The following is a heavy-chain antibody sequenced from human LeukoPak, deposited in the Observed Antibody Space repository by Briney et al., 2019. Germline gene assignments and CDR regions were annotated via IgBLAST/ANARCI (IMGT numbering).Heavy chain of an antibody. V-gene: IGHV1-2*02. D-gene: IGHD3-9*01. CDR3: ARVGPLGLRYFDWSDGFDY. J-gene: IGHJ4*02. CDR2: INPNSGGT. Sequence: ASVKVSCKASGYTFTGYYMHWVRQAPGQGLEWMGWINPNSGGTNYAQKFQGRVTMTRDTSISTAYMELSRLRSDDTAVYYCARVGPLGLRYFDWSDGFDYWGQGTLVTVSS. CDR1: GYTFTGYY.